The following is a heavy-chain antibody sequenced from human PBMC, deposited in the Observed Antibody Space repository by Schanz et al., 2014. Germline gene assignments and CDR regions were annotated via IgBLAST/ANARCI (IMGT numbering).Heavy chain of an antibody. Sequence: EVQLVESGGGLVQPGGSLRLSCAASGFTLSNSDMHWVRQGTGKGLEWVSTIGYLGDTYYPDSVKGRFTVSRDSGQNSLYLQMNRLRAEDTAVYDCARVHHYDPSGWGYFDYWGQGALVTVSS. CDR1: GFTLSNSD. CDR3: ARVHHYDPSGWGYFDY. CDR2: IGYLGDT. J-gene: IGHJ4*02. D-gene: IGHD3-22*01. V-gene: IGHV3-13*01.